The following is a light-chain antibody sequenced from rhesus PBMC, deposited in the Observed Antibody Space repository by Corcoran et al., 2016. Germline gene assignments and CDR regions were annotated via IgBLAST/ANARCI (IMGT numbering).Light chain of an antibody. V-gene: IGKV1-22*01. J-gene: IGKJ2*01. CDR3: QQYSSRPYS. Sequence: DIQMTQSPSSLSASVGDTVTITCRASQGISSWLAWYQQKPGKAPKLLIYKAFSLQSGVPSRFSGSGSWTYFTLTISSLQSEDFASYYCQQYSSRPYSFGQGTKVEIK. CDR2: KAF. CDR1: QGISSW.